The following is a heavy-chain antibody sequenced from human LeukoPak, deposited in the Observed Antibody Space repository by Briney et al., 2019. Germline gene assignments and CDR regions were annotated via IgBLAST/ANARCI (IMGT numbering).Heavy chain of an antibody. CDR3: AKGQIAAAGVYYFDY. J-gene: IGHJ4*02. D-gene: IGHD6-25*01. V-gene: IGHV3-21*04. CDR2: ISSSSSYI. CDR1: GFTFSSYS. Sequence: PGGSLRLSCAASGFTFSSYSMNWVRQAPGKGLEWVSSISSSSSYIYYADSVKGRFTISRDNSKNTLYLQMNSLRAEDTAVYYCAKGQIAAAGVYYFDYWGQGALVTVSS.